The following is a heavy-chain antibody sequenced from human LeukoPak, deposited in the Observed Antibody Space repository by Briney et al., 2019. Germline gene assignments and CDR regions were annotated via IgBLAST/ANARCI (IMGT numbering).Heavy chain of an antibody. CDR1: GFTFSSYD. CDR2: ISDGGDST. D-gene: IGHD2-15*01. J-gene: IGHJ4*02. Sequence: GGSLRLSCIASGFTFSSYDMNWVRQAPGRGLEWLSVISDGGDSTNYADSVKGRFSIFRDNSKNTLNLQMNRLRADDTAVYYCVKGGWLDDWGQGTLVTVSS. CDR3: VKGGWLDD. V-gene: IGHV3-23*01.